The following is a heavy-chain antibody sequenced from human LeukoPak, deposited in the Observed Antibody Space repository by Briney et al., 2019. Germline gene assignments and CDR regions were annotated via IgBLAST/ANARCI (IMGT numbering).Heavy chain of an antibody. CDR1: GFTFSNYW. J-gene: IGHJ4*02. CDR3: ARGISDSYALGT. Sequence: GGSLRLSCAASGFTFSNYWMSWVRQAPGKGLEWVAVISYDGSNKYYADSVKGRFTISRDNSKNTLYLQMNSLRAEDTAVYYCARGISDSYALGTWGQGTLVTVSS. V-gene: IGHV3-30-3*01. D-gene: IGHD5-18*01. CDR2: ISYDGSNK.